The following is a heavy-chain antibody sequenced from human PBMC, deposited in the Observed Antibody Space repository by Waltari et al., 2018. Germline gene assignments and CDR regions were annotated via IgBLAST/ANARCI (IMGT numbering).Heavy chain of an antibody. D-gene: IGHD6-19*01. Sequence: QVQLVESGGGVVQPGRSLRLSCAASGFTFSSYGMHGVRQAPGKGVGWCAFICYDGSNKYYADSVKGRFTISRDNSKNTLYLQMNSLRAEDTAVYYCGAVAGLYYFDYWGQGTLVTVSS. V-gene: IGHV3-33*01. J-gene: IGHJ4*02. CDR2: ICYDGSNK. CDR3: GAVAGLYYFDY. CDR1: GFTFSSYG.